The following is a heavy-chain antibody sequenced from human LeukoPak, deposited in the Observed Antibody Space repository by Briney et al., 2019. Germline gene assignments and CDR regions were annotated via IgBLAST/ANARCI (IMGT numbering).Heavy chain of an antibody. D-gene: IGHD6-19*01. V-gene: IGHV3-30*02. J-gene: IGHJ4*02. Sequence: PGGSLRLSCAASGLTFSSYGMHWVRQAPGKGLEWVAFIRYDGSNKYYADSVKGRFTISRDNSKNTLYLQMNSLRAEDTAVYYCAKDSAVAGTGFYFDYWGQGTLVTVSS. CDR3: AKDSAVAGTGFYFDY. CDR2: IRYDGSNK. CDR1: GLTFSSYG.